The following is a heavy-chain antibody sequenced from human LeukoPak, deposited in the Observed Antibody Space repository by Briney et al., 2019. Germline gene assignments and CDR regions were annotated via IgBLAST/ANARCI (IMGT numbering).Heavy chain of an antibody. D-gene: IGHD3-22*01. Sequence: GASVTVSCKASGYTFTGYYMHWVRQAPGQGLEWMGWINPNSGGTNYAQKFQGRVTMTRDTSISTAYMELSRLRSDDTAVYYCARERYYYDSSGYPYYFDYWGQGTLDTVSS. CDR3: ARERYYYDSSGYPYYFDY. CDR1: GYTFTGYY. J-gene: IGHJ4*02. V-gene: IGHV1-2*02. CDR2: INPNSGGT.